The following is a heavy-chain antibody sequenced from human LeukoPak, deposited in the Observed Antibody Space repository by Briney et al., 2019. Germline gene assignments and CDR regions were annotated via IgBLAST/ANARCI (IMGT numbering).Heavy chain of an antibody. V-gene: IGHV4-61*02. J-gene: IGHJ3*02. D-gene: IGHD3-9*01. CDR1: GGSISSGSYY. CDR3: ARGRLYYDILTGYGLSAFDI. Sequence: SDTLSLTCTVSGGSISSGSYYWSWIRQPAGKGLEWSGRIYTSVSTNYNPSLKSRFTISVDTSKNQFSLKLRSVTTADTAVYYCARGRLYYDILTGYGLSAFDIWGQGTMVTVSS. CDR2: IYTSVST.